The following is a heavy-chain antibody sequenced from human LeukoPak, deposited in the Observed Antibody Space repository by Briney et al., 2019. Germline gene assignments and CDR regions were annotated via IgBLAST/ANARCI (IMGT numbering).Heavy chain of an antibody. CDR1: GFSFRSYE. CDR2: INHSGST. V-gene: IGHV4-34*01. CDR3: ARMGRSLQLWLLSGFDY. J-gene: IGHJ4*02. Sequence: GSLRLSCAASGFSFRSYEMKWVRQAPEKGLEWIGEINHSGSTNYNPSLKSRVTISVDTSKNQFSLKPSSVTAADTAVYYCARMGRSLQLWLLSGFDYWGQGTLVTVSS. D-gene: IGHD5-18*01.